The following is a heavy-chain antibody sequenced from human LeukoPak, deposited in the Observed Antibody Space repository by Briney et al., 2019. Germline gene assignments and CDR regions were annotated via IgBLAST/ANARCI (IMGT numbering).Heavy chain of an antibody. CDR1: GYTFTSYA. CDR2: INAGNGNT. D-gene: IGHD3-10*01. CDR3: ARDPHMVRGSYEDAFDI. V-gene: IGHV1-3*01. J-gene: IGHJ3*02. Sequence: ASVKVSCKASGYTFTSYAMHWVRQAPGQRLKWMGWINAGNGNTKYSQKFQGRVTITRDTSASTAYMELSSLRSEDTAVYYCARDPHMVRGSYEDAFDIWGQGTMVTVSS.